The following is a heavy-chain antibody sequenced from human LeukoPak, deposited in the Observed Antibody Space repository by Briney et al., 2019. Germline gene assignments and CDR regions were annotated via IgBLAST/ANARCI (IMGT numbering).Heavy chain of an antibody. CDR1: GGSISSYY. Sequence: SETLSLTCTVSGGSISSYYWSWIRQPPGKGLEWIGYIYYSGSTNYNPSLKSRVTISVDTSKNQFSLKLSSVTAADTAVYYCARHADSSSWEVFFDYWGQGTLVTVSS. V-gene: IGHV4-59*08. D-gene: IGHD6-13*01. CDR3: ARHADSSSWEVFFDY. J-gene: IGHJ4*02. CDR2: IYYSGST.